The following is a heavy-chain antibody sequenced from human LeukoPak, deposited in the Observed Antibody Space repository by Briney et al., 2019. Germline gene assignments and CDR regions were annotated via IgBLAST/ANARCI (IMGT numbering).Heavy chain of an antibody. D-gene: IGHD3-22*01. CDR3: ASRPFTQTYYYDSSGYSRWTFDY. CDR1: GGSISSSSYY. CDR2: IYYSGST. V-gene: IGHV4-39*01. J-gene: IGHJ4*02. Sequence: PAETLSLTCTVSGGSISSSSYYWGWVRQPPGKGLEWIGTIYYSGSTYYNPSLKSRVTISVDTSKNQFSLKLSSVTAADTAVYYCASRPFTQTYYYDSSGYSRWTFDYWGQGTLVTVSS.